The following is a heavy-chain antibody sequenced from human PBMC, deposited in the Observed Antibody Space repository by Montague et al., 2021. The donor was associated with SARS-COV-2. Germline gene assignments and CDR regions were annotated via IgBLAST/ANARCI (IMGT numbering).Heavy chain of an antibody. CDR1: GGSISSSSYY. J-gene: IGHJ4*02. CDR3: ASGFDY. Sequence: SETLSLTCTVSGGSISSSSYYWGWIRRPPGKGLVWIGSIYYSGSTYYNPSLKSRVTISVDTSKNQFSLKLSSVTAADTAVYYCASGFDYWGQGTLVTVSS. V-gene: IGHV4-39*01. CDR2: IYYSGST.